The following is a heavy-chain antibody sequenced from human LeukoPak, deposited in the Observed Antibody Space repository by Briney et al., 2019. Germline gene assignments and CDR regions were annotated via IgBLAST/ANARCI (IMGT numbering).Heavy chain of an antibody. Sequence: GGSLRLSCAASGFTFSSYAMSWVRQAPGKGLEWVSYISESSSHTYYVDSVKGRFTISRDNAKNSLYLQMSSLRAEDTGIYYCARERAVKARIGGMDVWGQGTTVILSS. CDR1: GFTFSSYA. CDR3: ARERAVKARIGGMDV. V-gene: IGHV3-21*01. J-gene: IGHJ6*02. CDR2: ISESSSHT. D-gene: IGHD5-24*01.